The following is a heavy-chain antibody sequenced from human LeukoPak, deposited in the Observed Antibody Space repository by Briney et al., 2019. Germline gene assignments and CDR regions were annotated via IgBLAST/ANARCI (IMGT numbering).Heavy chain of an antibody. J-gene: IGHJ3*02. CDR3: ARGPRGYSYGWRAFDI. CDR1: GGSISNYY. V-gene: IGHV4-59*01. Sequence: SETLSLTCTVSGGSISNYYLSWIRQPPGKGLEWIGYIYYSGSTNFNPSLKSRVTISVDTSKNQFSLKLSSVTAADTAVYYCARGPRGYSYGWRAFDIWGQGTKVTVSS. D-gene: IGHD5-18*01. CDR2: IYYSGST.